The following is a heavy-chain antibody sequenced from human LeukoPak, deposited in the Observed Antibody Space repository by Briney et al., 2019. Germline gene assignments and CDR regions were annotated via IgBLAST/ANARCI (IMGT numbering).Heavy chain of an antibody. Sequence: MPSETLSLTCAVYGGSFSGYYWSWIRQPPGKGLEWIGEINHRGSTNYNPSLKSRVTISVDTSKNQFSLKLSSVTAADTAVYYCAREVAAARGSFDHWGQGTLVTVSS. CDR2: INHRGST. CDR1: GGSFSGYY. D-gene: IGHD6-13*01. V-gene: IGHV4-34*01. J-gene: IGHJ4*02. CDR3: AREVAAARGSFDH.